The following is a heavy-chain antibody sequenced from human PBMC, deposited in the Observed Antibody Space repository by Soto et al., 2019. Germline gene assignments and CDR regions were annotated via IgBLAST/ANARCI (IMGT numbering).Heavy chain of an antibody. CDR1: GGSISSGGYY. CDR2: IYYSGST. J-gene: IGHJ6*03. D-gene: IGHD3-9*01. V-gene: IGHV4-31*03. CDR3: AREAWLDLYYYYMDV. Sequence: SETLSLTCTVSGGSISSGGYYWSWIRQHPGKGLEWIGYIYYSGSTYYNPSLKSRVTISVDTSKNQFSLKLSSVTAADTAVYYCAREAWLDLYYYYMDVWGKGTTVTVSS.